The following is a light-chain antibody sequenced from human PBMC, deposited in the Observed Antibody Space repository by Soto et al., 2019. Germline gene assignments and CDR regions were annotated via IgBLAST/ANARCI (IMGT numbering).Light chain of an antibody. CDR3: QQYGSSPQT. CDR2: DAS. Sequence: EIVLTQSPATLSLSPGERATLSCGASQSVSSSHVAWYQQKPGLAPRLLIYDASSRATGIPDRFSGSGSGTAFTVTISRLDPEDFAVYYCQQYGSSPQTFGQGTKVEIK. V-gene: IGKV3D-20*01. J-gene: IGKJ1*01. CDR1: QSVSSSH.